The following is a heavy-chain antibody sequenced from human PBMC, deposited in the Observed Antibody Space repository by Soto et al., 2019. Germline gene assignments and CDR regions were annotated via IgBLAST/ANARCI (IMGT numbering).Heavy chain of an antibody. CDR2: ISSSSSTI. CDR1: GFTLSSYS. J-gene: IGHJ6*03. D-gene: IGHD2-2*01. Sequence: GGSLRLSCAASGFTLSSYSMNWVRQAPGKGLEWVSYISSSSSTIYYADSVKGRFTISRDNAKNSLYLQMKSLRAEDTAVYYATRSAYMDVWGKGTTVTVSS. CDR3: TRSAYMDV. V-gene: IGHV3-48*01.